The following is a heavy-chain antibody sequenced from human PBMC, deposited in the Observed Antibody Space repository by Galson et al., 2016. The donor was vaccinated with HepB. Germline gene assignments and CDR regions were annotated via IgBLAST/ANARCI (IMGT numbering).Heavy chain of an antibody. CDR3: AQPKTRPYDILTGYSHFDY. V-gene: IGHV3-30*18. J-gene: IGHJ4*02. CDR2: PSYDGSNE. CDR1: GFTFSRSD. D-gene: IGHD3-9*01. Sequence: SLRLSCAASGFTFSRSDMYWVRQAPGKGLAWVAVPSYDGSNEYYADSVKGRFTISRDNSKNTLYLQMNSLRAEDTAVYYCAQPKTRPYDILTGYSHFDYCGQGTLVTVSS.